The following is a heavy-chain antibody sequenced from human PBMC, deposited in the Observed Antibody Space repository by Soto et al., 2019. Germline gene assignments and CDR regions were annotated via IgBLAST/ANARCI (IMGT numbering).Heavy chain of an antibody. V-gene: IGHV3-30*18. CDR2: ISYDGSNK. D-gene: IGHD6-19*01. J-gene: IGHJ4*02. CDR3: AKNRSPFSIAVAGDFC. Sequence: GGSLRLSCAASGFTFSSYGMHWVRQAPGKGLEWVAVISYDGSNKYYADSVKGRFTISRDNSKNTLYLKMNSLRDEDTAVYYCAKNRSPFSIAVAGDFCGGQGTLVTVSS. CDR1: GFTFSSYG.